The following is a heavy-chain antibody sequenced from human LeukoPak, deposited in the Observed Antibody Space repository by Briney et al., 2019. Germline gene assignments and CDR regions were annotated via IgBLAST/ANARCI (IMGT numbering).Heavy chain of an antibody. CDR3: ARESGRDGYNYNDY. CDR1: GFTFSNYW. Sequence: GGSLRLSCSASGFTFSNYWMTWVRQAPRRGLEWVAVIKPDGGERYYVDSVKGRFTISRDNAKNSLYLQMNSLRAEDTAVYYCARESGRDGYNYNDYWGQGTLVTVSS. CDR2: IKPDGGER. J-gene: IGHJ4*02. V-gene: IGHV3-7*01. D-gene: IGHD5-24*01.